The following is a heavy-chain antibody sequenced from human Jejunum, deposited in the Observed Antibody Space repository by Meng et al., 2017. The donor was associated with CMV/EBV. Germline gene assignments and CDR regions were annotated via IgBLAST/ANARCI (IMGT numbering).Heavy chain of an antibody. V-gene: IGHV4-4*07. Sequence: VQLQESGPGLVKPSETLSPTCTVSGGSINSFYWSWIRQPAGKGLEWIGRIYSSGSANYNPSLKSRVTMSVDTSKNQFSLKLTSVTAADTAIYYCVRDRLYFEYWGQGTLVTVSS. CDR1: GGSINSFY. J-gene: IGHJ4*02. CDR2: IYSSGSA. CDR3: VRDRLYFEY.